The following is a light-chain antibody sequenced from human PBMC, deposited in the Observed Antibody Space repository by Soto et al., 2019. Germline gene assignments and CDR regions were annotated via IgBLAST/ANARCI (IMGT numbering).Light chain of an antibody. CDR3: QQYDSYSWT. V-gene: IGKV1-5*01. CDR1: QSISSW. Sequence: DIQVTQHHSTLSASVGDRVTITCRASQSISSWLAWYQQKPGKAPKLLIYDASSMESGVPSRFSGSGSGTEFTLTISSLQPDDFAPYYCQQYDSYSWTFGQGTKVDI. J-gene: IGKJ1*01. CDR2: DAS.